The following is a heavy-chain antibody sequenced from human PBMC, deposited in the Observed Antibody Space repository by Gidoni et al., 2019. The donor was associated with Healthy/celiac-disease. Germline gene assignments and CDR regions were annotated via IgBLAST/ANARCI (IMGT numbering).Heavy chain of an antibody. J-gene: IGHJ5*02. Sequence: EVQLVESGGGLVQPGGSLRLSCAASGFTVSSNYMCWVCQAPWKGLDCVSGLDSGGSTYSADYVKCRITISRENSKNTLYLQMNSLIAEDTAVSYFARELRVVVYIGWFDPWGQGTLVTGSS. V-gene: IGHV3-66*01. CDR2: LDSGGST. CDR1: GFTVSSNY. CDR3: ARELRVVVYIGWFDP. D-gene: IGHD2-2*01.